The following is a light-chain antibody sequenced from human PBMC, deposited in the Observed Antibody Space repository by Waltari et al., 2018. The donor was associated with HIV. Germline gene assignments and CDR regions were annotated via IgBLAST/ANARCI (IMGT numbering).Light chain of an antibody. CDR1: ALPNQF. V-gene: IGLV3-25*03. Sequence: SSELTQPPSVSVSPGQTARITCSGDALPNQFTYWYQQKSGQAPVLIIYKDTERPSGVPDRFSASTSGTIVTLTIGEVQAEDEADYYCQSADNSETNPVVFGGGTKLTVL. J-gene: IGLJ2*01. CDR2: KDT. CDR3: QSADNSETNPVV.